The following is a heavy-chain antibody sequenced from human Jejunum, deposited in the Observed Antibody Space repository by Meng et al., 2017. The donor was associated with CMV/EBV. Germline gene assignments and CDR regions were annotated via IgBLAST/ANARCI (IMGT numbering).Heavy chain of an antibody. CDR3: ARGVVTMIRYYFDY. J-gene: IGHJ4*02. V-gene: IGHV1-18*01. CDR1: VYPFTSYG. Sequence: SVYPFTSYGISWVRQAPGQGLEWMGWISPYNGNTHYVQKLQGRVTMTTDTSTSTAYMELRSLRSDDTAVYYCARGVVTMIRYYFDYWGQGTLVTVSS. CDR2: ISPYNGNT. D-gene: IGHD3-22*01.